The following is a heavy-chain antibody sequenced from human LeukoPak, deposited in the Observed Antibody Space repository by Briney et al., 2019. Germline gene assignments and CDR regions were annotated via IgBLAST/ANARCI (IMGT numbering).Heavy chain of an antibody. CDR1: GFTFSSYE. CDR3: ARVRQWLDRDAFDI. Sequence: GGSLRLSCAASGFTFSSYEMNWVRQAPGKGLEWVAFISYDGSNKYYADSVKGRFTISRDNSKNTLYLQMNSLRAEDTAVYYCARVRQWLDRDAFDIWGQGTMVTVSS. CDR2: ISYDGSNK. D-gene: IGHD6-19*01. J-gene: IGHJ3*02. V-gene: IGHV3-30*04.